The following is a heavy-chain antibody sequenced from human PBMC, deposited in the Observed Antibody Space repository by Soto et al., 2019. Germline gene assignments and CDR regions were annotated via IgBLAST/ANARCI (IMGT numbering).Heavy chain of an antibody. V-gene: IGHV1-18*01. J-gene: IGHJ4*02. Sequence: QGPLVQSGAEVKKPGASVKVSCKASGYTFTMYGITWVRPAPGQGLEWMGWSSAYNGKTDYAENFQGRGAMTTDSSTTTADMEQRSLRSADTAVYNCARLHRYGDHPPDYWGQGTPVIVSS. CDR2: SSAYNGKT. CDR1: GYTFTMYG. D-gene: IGHD4-17*01. CDR3: ARLHRYGDHPPDY.